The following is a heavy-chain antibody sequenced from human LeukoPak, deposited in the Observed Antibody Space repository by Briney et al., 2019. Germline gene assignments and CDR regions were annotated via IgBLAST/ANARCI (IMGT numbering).Heavy chain of an antibody. CDR2: VYYSGST. V-gene: IGHV4-59*01. J-gene: IGHJ4*02. D-gene: IGHD3-16*01. Sequence: SETLSLTCTVSGGSTDHYFWNWIRQTPGKGLEWIGYVYYSGSTVYNPSLQSRVSISIDTSKKQISLKLSSVTAADTAVYYRARDRGTYTYGGFDYWGQGTLVSVSS. CDR1: GGSTDHYF. CDR3: ARDRGTYTYGGFDY.